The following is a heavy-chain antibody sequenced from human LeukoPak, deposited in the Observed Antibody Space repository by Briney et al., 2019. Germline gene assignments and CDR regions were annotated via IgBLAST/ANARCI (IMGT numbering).Heavy chain of an antibody. D-gene: IGHD2-15*01. Sequence: KSSETLSLTCTVSGGSISSSSYYWGWIRQPPGMGPEWIGTIYHSGKTYYNPSLKSRVTISVDTSKIQFSLKLSSVTAADTAVYYCARGLSAIVYWGQGTLVTVSS. CDR3: ARGLSAIVY. J-gene: IGHJ4*02. CDR2: IYHSGKT. V-gene: IGHV4-39*01. CDR1: GGSISSSSYY.